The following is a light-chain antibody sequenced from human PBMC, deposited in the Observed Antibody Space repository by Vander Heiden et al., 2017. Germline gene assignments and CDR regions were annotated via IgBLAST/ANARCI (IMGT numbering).Light chain of an antibody. Sequence: ASQSVSSSYLAWYQQKPGQAPRLLIYGASSRATGIPDRFSGSGSGTDFTLTISRLEPEDFAGYDGQLRDTCGQGTKLEIK. CDR2: GAS. J-gene: IGKJ2*01. CDR1: QSVSSSY. V-gene: IGKV3-20*01. CDR3: QLRDT.